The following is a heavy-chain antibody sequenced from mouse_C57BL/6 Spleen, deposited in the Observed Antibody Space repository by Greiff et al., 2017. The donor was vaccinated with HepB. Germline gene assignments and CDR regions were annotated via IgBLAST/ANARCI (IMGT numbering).Heavy chain of an antibody. D-gene: IGHD2-5*01. V-gene: IGHV1-26*01. J-gene: IGHJ2*01. Sequence: EVQLQQSGPELVKPGASVKISCKASGYTFTDYYMNWVKQSHGKSLEWIGDINPNNGGTSYNQKFKGKATLTVDKSSSTAYMELRSLTSEDSAVYYCARGDSNYVYFDYWGQGTTLTVSS. CDR1: GYTFTDYY. CDR3: ARGDSNYVYFDY. CDR2: INPNNGGT.